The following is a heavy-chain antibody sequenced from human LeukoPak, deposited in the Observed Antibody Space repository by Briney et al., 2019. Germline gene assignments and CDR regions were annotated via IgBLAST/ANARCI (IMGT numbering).Heavy chain of an antibody. CDR3: ARRIQGMAPYHFDY. V-gene: IGHV3-74*01. Sequence: GGSLRLSCTASGFTFSSYWMHWVRQAPGKGLASVSRINSDGGSTSYADSVKGRFTISRDNAKNTLYLQMNSLRAEDTAVYYCARRIQGMAPYHFDYWGQGTLVTVSS. CDR1: GFTFSSYW. J-gene: IGHJ4*02. CDR2: INSDGGST. D-gene: IGHD5-24*01.